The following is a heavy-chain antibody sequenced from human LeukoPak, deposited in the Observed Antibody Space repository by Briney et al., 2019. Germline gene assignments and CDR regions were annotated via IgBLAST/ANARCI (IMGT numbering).Heavy chain of an antibody. CDR2: ISSSGSTI. V-gene: IGHV3-11*04. CDR1: GFTFSDYY. CDR3: ARPRSTTITTPFDY. D-gene: IGHD4-11*01. J-gene: IGHJ4*02. Sequence: GGSLRLSCAASGFTFSDYYMSWIRQAPGKGLEWVSYISSSGSTIYYADSVKGRFTISRDNAKNSLYLQMNSLRAEDTAVYYCARPRSTTITTPFDYWGQGTLVTVSS.